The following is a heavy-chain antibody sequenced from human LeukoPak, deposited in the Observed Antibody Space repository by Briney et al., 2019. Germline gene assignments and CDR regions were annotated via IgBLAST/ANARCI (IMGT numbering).Heavy chain of an antibody. Sequence: ASVKVSCKASGYTFTSYGISWVRQAPGQGLEWMGWISAYNGSTNYAQKFQGRVTMTTDTSTSTAYMDLRSLRSDDAAVYYCARDLGDIVVVPAAISLPWGQGTLVTVSS. D-gene: IGHD2-2*01. V-gene: IGHV1-18*01. CDR1: GYTFTSYG. CDR2: ISAYNGST. CDR3: ARDLGDIVVVPAAISLP. J-gene: IGHJ5*02.